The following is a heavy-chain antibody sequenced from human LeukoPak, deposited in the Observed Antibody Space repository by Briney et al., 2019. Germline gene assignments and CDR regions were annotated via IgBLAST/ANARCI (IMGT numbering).Heavy chain of an antibody. CDR1: GYSFSTHW. Sequence: PGESLEISCKGFGYSFSTHWIAWVRQMPGKGLEWMGIIYPEDSDTRYSPSFQGQVTISVDKSISTAYLQWSSLKASDTAMYYCARPPRGGTSKFDYWGQGTLISVSS. CDR2: IYPEDSDT. D-gene: IGHD1-7*01. J-gene: IGHJ4*02. V-gene: IGHV5-51*01. CDR3: ARPPRGGTSKFDY.